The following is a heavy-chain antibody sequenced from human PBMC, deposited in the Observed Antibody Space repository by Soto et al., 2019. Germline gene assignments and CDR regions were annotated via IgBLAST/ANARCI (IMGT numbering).Heavy chain of an antibody. CDR1: GGSISSGDYY. Sequence: SETLSLTCTVSGGSISSGDYYWSWIRQPPGKGLEWIGYIYYSGSTYYNPSLKSRVTISVDTSKNQFSLKLSSVTAADTVVYYCARDFSSSGYYYASCGMDVWGQGTTVTVSS. CDR3: ARDFSSSGYYYASCGMDV. V-gene: IGHV4-30-4*01. CDR2: IYYSGST. D-gene: IGHD3-22*01. J-gene: IGHJ6*02.